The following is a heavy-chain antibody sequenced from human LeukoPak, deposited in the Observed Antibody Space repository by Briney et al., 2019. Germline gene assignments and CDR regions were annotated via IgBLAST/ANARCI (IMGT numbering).Heavy chain of an antibody. J-gene: IGHJ6*03. V-gene: IGHV1-69*05. D-gene: IGHD6-6*01. Sequence: GASVKVSCKASGGTFSSYAISWVRQAPGQGLEWMGGIIPIFGTANYAQKFQGRVTITTDESTSTAYMELSSLRSEDTAVYYCARGGISSIAARLPIPRYYMDVWGKGTTVTVSS. CDR2: IIPIFGTA. CDR1: GGTFSSYA. CDR3: ARGGISSIAARLPIPRYYMDV.